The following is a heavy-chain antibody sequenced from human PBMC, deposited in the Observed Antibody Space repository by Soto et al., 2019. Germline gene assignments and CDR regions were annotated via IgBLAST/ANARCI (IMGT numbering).Heavy chain of an antibody. V-gene: IGHV4-31*03. CDR1: CGSISSGGYY. J-gene: IGHJ5*02. CDR3: ARDERYTHWLAP. Sequence: LSLTCTVSCGSISSGGYYWTWILQHPGKGLEWIGYIHYSGSIYYNPSLKSRVTISVDTSKNQFSLKLSSVTAADTAVYYCARDERYTHWLAPGGQGTLVPVS. CDR2: IHYSGSI. D-gene: IGHD1-1*01.